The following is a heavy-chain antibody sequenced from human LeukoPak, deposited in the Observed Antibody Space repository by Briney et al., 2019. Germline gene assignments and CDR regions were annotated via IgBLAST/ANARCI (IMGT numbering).Heavy chain of an antibody. CDR1: GGSISSYY. CDR2: IYTSGST. CDR3: ARDRAGQTFNYYYYYMDV. J-gene: IGHJ6*03. Sequence: SETLSLTCTVSGGSISSYYWCWIRQPAGKGLEWIGRIYTSGSTNYNPSLKGRVTMSVDTSKNQFSLKLSSVTAADTAVYYCARDRAGQTFNYYYYYMDVWGKGTTVTISS. V-gene: IGHV4-4*07.